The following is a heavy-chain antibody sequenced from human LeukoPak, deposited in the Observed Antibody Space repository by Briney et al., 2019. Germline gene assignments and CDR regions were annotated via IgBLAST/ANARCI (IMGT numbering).Heavy chain of an antibody. J-gene: IGHJ4*02. D-gene: IGHD6-6*01. Sequence: GGSLRLSCAASGYTFSSYTMNWVRQAPGKGLEWVSSINSRSAYTYYADSLKGRFTISRDNAKNSLYLQMDSLKADDTAVYYCPTEYTGYFDYWGQGTLVTVCS. V-gene: IGHV3-21*01. CDR3: PTEYTGYFDY. CDR2: INSRSAYT. CDR1: GYTFSSYT.